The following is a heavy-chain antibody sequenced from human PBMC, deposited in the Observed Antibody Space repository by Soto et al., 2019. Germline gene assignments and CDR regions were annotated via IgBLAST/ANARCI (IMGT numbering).Heavy chain of an antibody. D-gene: IGHD6-6*01. CDR2: IISIFGTA. V-gene: IGHV1-69*01. Sequence: QVQLVQSGAEVKKPGSSVKVSCKASGGTFSSYAISWVRQAPGQGLEWMGGIISIFGTANYAQKFQGRVTITADESTSTAYMELSSLRSEDTAVYYCARSSSSATASHSYYYGMDVWGQGTTVTVSS. J-gene: IGHJ6*02. CDR3: ARSSSSATASHSYYYGMDV. CDR1: GGTFSSYA.